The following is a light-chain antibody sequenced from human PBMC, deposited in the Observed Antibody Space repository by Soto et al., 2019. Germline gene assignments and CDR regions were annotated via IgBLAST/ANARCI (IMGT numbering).Light chain of an antibody. CDR1: QSISSW. CDR2: DAS. V-gene: IGKV1-5*01. CDR3: QQYNSYSYT. J-gene: IGKJ2*01. Sequence: DIQMTQSPSPLSPSVGDRVTITGRASQSISSWLAWYQQKPGKAPKLLIYDASSLESGVPSRFSGSGSGTEFTLTISSLQPDDFATYYCQQYNSYSYTFGQGTKLEIK.